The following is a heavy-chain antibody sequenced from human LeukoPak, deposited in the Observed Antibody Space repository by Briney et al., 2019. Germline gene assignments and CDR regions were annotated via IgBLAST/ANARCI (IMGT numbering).Heavy chain of an antibody. CDR1: GFTVSSNY. V-gene: IGHV4-59*02. D-gene: IGHD1-14*01. CDR3: ARFPGGAEYRHYYYMDV. Sequence: GSLRLSCAASGFTVSSNYMSWIRQPPGEGLECIGFIYYSETTNYNPSFKSRVTISVDTSKNQFSLKLNSVTAADTAVYYCARFPGGAEYRHYYYMDVWGKGTTVTVSS. J-gene: IGHJ6*03. CDR2: IYYSETT.